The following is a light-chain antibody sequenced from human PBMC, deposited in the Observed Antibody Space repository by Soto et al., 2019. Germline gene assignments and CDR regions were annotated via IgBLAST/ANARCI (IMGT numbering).Light chain of an antibody. Sequence: DIQMTQSPSSLSASVGDRVTITCRAGQNINNFLNWYQQRPGKAPKPLIYGASSLQSGVPSRFRGSGSGTDFTLTIGSLQPEDFATYYCQQTFSYPPTFGQGTTLEIK. CDR1: QNINNF. CDR2: GAS. V-gene: IGKV1-39*01. CDR3: QQTFSYPPT. J-gene: IGKJ1*01.